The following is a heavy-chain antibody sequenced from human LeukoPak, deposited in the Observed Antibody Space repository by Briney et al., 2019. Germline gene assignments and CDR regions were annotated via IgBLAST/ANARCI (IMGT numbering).Heavy chain of an antibody. D-gene: IGHD2-2*01. Sequence: PGGSLRLSCAASGFTFSSYEMNWVRQAPGKGLEWVSYISSSTSYRYYADSLKGRFTISRDNAKNSLYLQMNSLRAEDTAVYYCARGNHYCSSTSCYGSFDIWGQGTMVTVSS. CDR1: GFTFSSYE. J-gene: IGHJ3*02. CDR2: ISSSTSYR. CDR3: ARGNHYCSSTSCYGSFDI. V-gene: IGHV3-21*05.